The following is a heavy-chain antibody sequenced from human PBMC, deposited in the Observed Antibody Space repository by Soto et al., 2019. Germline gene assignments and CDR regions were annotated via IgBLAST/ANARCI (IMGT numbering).Heavy chain of an antibody. CDR1: GGTFSSYT. CDR2: IIPILGIA. V-gene: IGHV1-69*02. Sequence: ASVKVSCKASGGTFSSYTISWVRQAPGQGLEWMGRIIPILGIANYAQKFQGRVTITADKSTSTAYMEPSSLRSEDTAVYYCCELELDHPGDYFDYWGQGTLVTVSS. D-gene: IGHD1-7*01. CDR3: CELELDHPGDYFDY. J-gene: IGHJ4*02.